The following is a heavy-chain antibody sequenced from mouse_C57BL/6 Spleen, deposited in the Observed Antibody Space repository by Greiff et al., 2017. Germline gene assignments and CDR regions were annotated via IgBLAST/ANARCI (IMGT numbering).Heavy chain of an antibody. D-gene: IGHD2-3*01. CDR3: ARGLLLAMDY. V-gene: IGHV5-17*01. Sequence: EVKLVESGGGLVKPGGSLKLSCAASGFTFSDYGMHWVRQAPEKGLEWVAYISSGSSTNYYADTVKGRFTISRDNAKNTLFLQMTSLRAEDTAMYYCARGLLLAMDYWGQGTSVTVSS. J-gene: IGHJ4*01. CDR2: ISSGSSTN. CDR1: GFTFSDYG.